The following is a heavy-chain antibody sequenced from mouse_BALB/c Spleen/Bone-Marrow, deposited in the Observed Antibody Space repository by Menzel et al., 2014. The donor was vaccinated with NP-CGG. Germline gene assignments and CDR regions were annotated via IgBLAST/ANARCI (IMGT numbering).Heavy chain of an antibody. CDR1: GFNIKDTY. D-gene: IGHD4-1*01. Sequence: EVQLQQSGTDLVKPGASVKLSCTASGFNIKDTYMHWVKQRPEQGLDWIGRIDPASGNIQYDPKFQGRAAITADTSSNTPYLQLSSLTSEDTAGYYCASLTGTFDYWGQGTPLTVSS. J-gene: IGHJ2*01. CDR2: IDPASGNI. CDR3: ASLTGTFDY. V-gene: IGHV14-3*02.